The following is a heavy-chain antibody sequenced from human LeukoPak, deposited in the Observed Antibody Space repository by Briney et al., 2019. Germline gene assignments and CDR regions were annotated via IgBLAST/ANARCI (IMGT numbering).Heavy chain of an antibody. CDR2: ITISGHTK. CDR1: GFDLSTYE. J-gene: IGHJ5*02. V-gene: IGHV3-48*03. Sequence: PGGSLRLSCAASGFDLSTYEMNWVRQAPGKGLEWIADITISGHTKNYADSVKGRFTISGDNARTSLYLQMNSLRVEDTGVYYCARGDPHADLWGQGTLVTVSS. CDR3: ARGDPHADL.